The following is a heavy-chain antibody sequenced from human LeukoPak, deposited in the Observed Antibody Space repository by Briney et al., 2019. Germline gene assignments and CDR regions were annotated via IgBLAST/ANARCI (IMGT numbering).Heavy chain of an antibody. Sequence: ASVKVSCKASGYTFTGYFMHWVRQAPGQGLEWMGWINPNSGGTVYAQKFQGRVTMTRDTPITTAYMDLSSLRSDDTAVYYCARVYGSGSYYNHWGQGTLVTVSS. CDR1: GYTFTGYF. V-gene: IGHV1-2*02. CDR2: INPNSGGT. J-gene: IGHJ5*02. CDR3: ARVYGSGSYYNH. D-gene: IGHD3-10*01.